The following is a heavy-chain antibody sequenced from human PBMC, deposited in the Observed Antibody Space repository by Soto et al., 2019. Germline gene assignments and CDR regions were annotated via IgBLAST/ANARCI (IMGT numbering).Heavy chain of an antibody. Sequence: PGESLKISCKGAGYSFTDYWIGWVRQMPGKGLEWMGIIYPGDSGARYSPSFQGQVSISADKSVNTAYLQWGSLKASDTAMYYCARDHPNSSSWPYYYYGMDVWGQGTTVTVSS. CDR2: IYPGDSGA. V-gene: IGHV5-51*01. CDR1: GYSFTDYW. D-gene: IGHD6-13*01. J-gene: IGHJ6*02. CDR3: ARDHPNSSSWPYYYYGMDV.